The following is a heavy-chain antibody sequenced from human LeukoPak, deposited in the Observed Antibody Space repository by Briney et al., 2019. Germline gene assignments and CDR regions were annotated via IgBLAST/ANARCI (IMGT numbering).Heavy chain of an antibody. CDR2: ISGSGGST. J-gene: IGHJ3*02. V-gene: IGHV3-23*01. CDR1: GFTFSSYG. Sequence: QSGGSLRLSCAASGFTFSSYGMSWVRQAPGKGLEWVSAISGSGGSTYYADSVKGRFTISRDNSKNTLYLQMNSLRAEDTAVYYCAKRYRSWTSTRADAFDIWGQGTMVTVSP. D-gene: IGHD6-13*01. CDR3: AKRYRSWTSTRADAFDI.